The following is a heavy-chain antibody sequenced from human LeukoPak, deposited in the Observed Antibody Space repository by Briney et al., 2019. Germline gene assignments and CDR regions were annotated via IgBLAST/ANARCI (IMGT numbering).Heavy chain of an antibody. V-gene: IGHV4-34*01. J-gene: IGHJ4*02. CDR2: IDHSGST. CDR3: ARDRRDGYNWENRGFDY. D-gene: IGHD5-24*01. Sequence: SENLSLTCAVYGGSFSDYYWSWIRQPPGKGLEWIGEIDHSGSTNYNPSLKSRVTISIDTSKNQFSLKLSSVTAADTAVYYCARDRRDGYNWENRGFDYWGQGTLVTVSS. CDR1: GGSFSDYY.